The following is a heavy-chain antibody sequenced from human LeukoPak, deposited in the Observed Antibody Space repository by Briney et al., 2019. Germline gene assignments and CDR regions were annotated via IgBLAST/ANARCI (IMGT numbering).Heavy chain of an antibody. J-gene: IGHJ6*04. CDR3: ARDDGDV. Sequence: PGGSLRLSCVSSGFTFSNYWKKWVRQAPAKGLEWVASINEDGSGKFSVGSVKDRITISRDNTRNSLDLQINSLTVEDTAIYYCARDDGDVWGTGTTVTVSS. CDR2: INEDGSGK. CDR1: GFTFSNYW. V-gene: IGHV3-7*01.